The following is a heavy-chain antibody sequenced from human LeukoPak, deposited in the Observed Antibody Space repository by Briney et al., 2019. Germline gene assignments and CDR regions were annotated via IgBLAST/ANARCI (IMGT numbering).Heavy chain of an antibody. CDR3: AKGGSTNFYYGDV. V-gene: IGHV4-59*01. J-gene: IGHJ6*02. CDR2: IYDSGST. CDR1: GGSMTNLY. Sequence: SETLSLTCSVSGGSMTNLYWTWIRQPPGKGLEWIGDIYDSGSTRYNTSLESRVTISVDTSKNQFSLQLSSLTAADTAVYYCAKGGSTNFYYGDVWGQGTTVTVSS. D-gene: IGHD2/OR15-2a*01.